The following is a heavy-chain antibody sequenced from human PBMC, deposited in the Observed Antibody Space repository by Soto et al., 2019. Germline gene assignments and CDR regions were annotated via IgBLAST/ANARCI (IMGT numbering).Heavy chain of an antibody. J-gene: IGHJ5*02. CDR1: GLTFTTYW. Sequence: GGSLRLSCVASGLTFTTYWMTWVRQAPGKGLEWVANIKQDGSEKYYVDSVKGRFTISRDDAENSLYLQMNNRRAQDTAVYYCTRNRPKFDTWTQGTTVAFYS. V-gene: IGHV3-7*03. CDR2: IKQDGSEK. CDR3: TRNRPKFDT.